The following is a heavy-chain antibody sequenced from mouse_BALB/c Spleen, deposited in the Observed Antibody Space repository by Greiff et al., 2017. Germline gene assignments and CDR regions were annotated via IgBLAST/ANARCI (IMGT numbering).Heavy chain of an antibody. D-gene: IGHD3-2*02. CDR3: ARLEGYGYFDD. J-gene: IGHJ2*01. CDR2: ISSGSSTI. V-gene: IGHV5-17*02. CDR1: GFTFSSFG. Sequence: EVKLMESGGGLVQPGGSRKLSCAASGFTFSSFGMHWVRQAPEKGLEWVAYISSGSSTIYYADTVKGRFTISRDNPKNTLFLQMTSLRPEDTAMYYCARLEGYGYFDDWGQGTTLTVSS.